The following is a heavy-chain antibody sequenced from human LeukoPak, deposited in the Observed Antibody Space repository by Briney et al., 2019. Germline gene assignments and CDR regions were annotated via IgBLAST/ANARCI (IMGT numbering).Heavy chain of an antibody. J-gene: IGHJ5*02. CDR2: ISYDGSNK. CDR1: GFTFSRYG. D-gene: IGHD3-22*01. Sequence: GGSLRLSCAASGFTFSRYGMHWVRQAPGKGLEWVAVISYDGSNKYYADSVKGRFTISRDNSNNTLYLQMNSLRDEDTAVYYCARAGYYYDSSGYYIPKGFDPWGQGTLVTVSS. CDR3: ARAGYYYDSSGYYIPKGFDP. V-gene: IGHV3-30*03.